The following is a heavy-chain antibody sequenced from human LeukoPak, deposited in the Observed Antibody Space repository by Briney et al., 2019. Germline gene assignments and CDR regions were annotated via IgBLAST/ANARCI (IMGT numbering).Heavy chain of an antibody. D-gene: IGHD5-18*01. CDR2: INWNSGSI. J-gene: IGHJ4*02. V-gene: IGHV3-9*01. Sequence: RGGSLRLSCVASGFTFVDFAMQWDRQAPGRGLEWVAVINWNSGSIGYADSVKGRFTISRDNAKNSLYLQTNSLTAEDTALYYCAKALRGYRYYLDYWGQGTLVTVSS. CDR3: AKALRGYRYYLDY. CDR1: GFTFVDFA.